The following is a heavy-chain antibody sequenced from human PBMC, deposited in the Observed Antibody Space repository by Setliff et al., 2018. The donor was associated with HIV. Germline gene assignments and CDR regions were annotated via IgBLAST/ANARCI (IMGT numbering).Heavy chain of an antibody. CDR3: AREVREYRHFDKTYYTYMDV. J-gene: IGHJ6*04. CDR1: GGSFSSFT. V-gene: IGHV1-69*08. D-gene: IGHD3-3*01. Sequence: ASVKVSCKPSGGSFSSFTINWVRQAPGQGLEWRGRIIPMFGTTNYIENFEGRVTITADKSTTTVHMELSGLTSDDTAMYYCAREVREYRHFDKTYYTYMDVWGKGTTVTVSS. CDR2: IIPMFGTT.